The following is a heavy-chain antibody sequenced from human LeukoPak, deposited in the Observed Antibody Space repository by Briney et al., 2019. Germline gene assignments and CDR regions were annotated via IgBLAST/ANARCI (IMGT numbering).Heavy chain of an antibody. D-gene: IGHD3-22*01. CDR2: IYPGDSDT. Sequence: GESLKISCKASGYKFTASFIGWVRQMPGKGLEWMGIIYPGDSDTRYNPSFQGQVTISADESMSTTYLQSSSLKTSDTAIYYCARMFLLRPAYFDYWGQGTLVTVSA. V-gene: IGHV5-51*01. J-gene: IGHJ4*02. CDR1: GYKFTASF. CDR3: ARMFLLRPAYFDY.